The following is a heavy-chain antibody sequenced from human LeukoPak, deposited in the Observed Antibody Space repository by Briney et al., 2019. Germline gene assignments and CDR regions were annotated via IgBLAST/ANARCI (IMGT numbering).Heavy chain of an antibody. D-gene: IGHD5-12*01. Sequence: SETLSLTCTVSGGSISSSSYYWGWIRQPPGKGLEWIGSIYYSGSTYYNPSLKSRVTISVDTSKNQFSLKLSSVTAADTAVYYCARHEGYDFGSYYYYGIDVWGQGTTVTVSS. V-gene: IGHV4-39*01. CDR3: ARHEGYDFGSYYYYGIDV. CDR2: IYYSGST. CDR1: GGSISSSSYY. J-gene: IGHJ6*02.